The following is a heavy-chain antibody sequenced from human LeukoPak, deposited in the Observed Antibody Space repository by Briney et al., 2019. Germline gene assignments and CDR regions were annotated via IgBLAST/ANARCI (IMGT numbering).Heavy chain of an antibody. D-gene: IGHD3-10*01. Sequence: GGPLRLSCTASGFTFGDYAMSWFRQAPGKGLEWVGFIRSKAYGGTTEYAASVKGRFTISRDDSKSIAYLQMNSLKTEDTAVYYCATNGEVWYFDLWGQGTMVTVSS. CDR2: IRSKAYGGTT. J-gene: IGHJ3*01. CDR3: ATNGEVWYFDL. CDR1: GFTFGDYA. V-gene: IGHV3-49*03.